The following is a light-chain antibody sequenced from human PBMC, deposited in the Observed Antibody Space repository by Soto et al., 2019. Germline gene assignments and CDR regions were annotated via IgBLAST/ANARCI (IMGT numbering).Light chain of an antibody. CDR2: EVT. CDR3: RSYAGTGTWV. V-gene: IGLV2-23*02. Sequence: QSALTQPASVSGSPGQSIAISCTGTSSDVGIYNYVSWYQQHPGKVPKLIIYEVTNRPSGVSNRFSGSKSGNMASLTISALQAEDEADYYCRSYAGTGTWVFGGGTKLTVL. J-gene: IGLJ3*02. CDR1: SSDVGIYNY.